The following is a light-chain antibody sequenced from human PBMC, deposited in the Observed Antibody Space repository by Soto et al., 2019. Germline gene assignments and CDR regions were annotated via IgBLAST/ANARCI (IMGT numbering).Light chain of an antibody. CDR3: HHYPRSSWT. V-gene: IGKV3-20*01. CDR2: GAS. J-gene: IGKJ1*01. CDR1: QSVSSSY. Sequence: ELVLTQSPASMSLSXGERATLASXXSQSVSSSYLAWYQQKPGQAPRTLIYGASSRATGIPDRFSASGSGTDFTLTISRLEPEDFAVYYCHHYPRSSWTFGQGTKVDIK.